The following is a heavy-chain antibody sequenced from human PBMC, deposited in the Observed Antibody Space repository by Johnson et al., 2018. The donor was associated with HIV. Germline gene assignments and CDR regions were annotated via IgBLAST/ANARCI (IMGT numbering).Heavy chain of an antibody. CDR3: ARALPYSSSHTDAFDI. J-gene: IGHJ3*02. V-gene: IGHV3-20*04. D-gene: IGHD6-6*01. Sequence: VQLVESGGGLVQPGGSLRISCAASGVTFSNYWMHWVRQAPGKGLEWVSGINWNGGSTGYAEFVKGRFPISSDNAKNSLYLQMNSLRPEDTALYYCARALPYSSSHTDAFDIWGQGTMVTVSS. CDR2: INWNGGST. CDR1: GVTFSNYW.